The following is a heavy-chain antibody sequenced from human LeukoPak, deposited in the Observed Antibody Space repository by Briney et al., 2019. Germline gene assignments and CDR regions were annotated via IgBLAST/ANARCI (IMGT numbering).Heavy chain of an antibody. CDR1: GFTFSSYA. CDR2: ISSNGGST. V-gene: IGHV3-64*01. J-gene: IGHJ3*02. Sequence: GGSLRLSCAASGFTFSSYAMHWVRQAPGKGLEYVSAISSNGGSTYYANSVKGRFTISSDNSKNTLYLQMGSLRAEDMAVYYCARDTTIRAFDIWGQGTMVTVSS. D-gene: IGHD1-14*01. CDR3: ARDTTIRAFDI.